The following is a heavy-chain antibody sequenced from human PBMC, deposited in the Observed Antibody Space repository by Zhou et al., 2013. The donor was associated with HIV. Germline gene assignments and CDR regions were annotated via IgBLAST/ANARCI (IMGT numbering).Heavy chain of an antibody. Sequence: QVQLQESGPGLVKPSETLPLTCSVSGDSITSHYWSWIRQPAGKGLEWLGRVYTSGTTNYNSAHETRVTISMDKSKNQVSLKMTSVTAADTAVYYCARAPYDLLRGHFGNWFDSWGQGILVIVS. J-gene: IGHJ5*01. CDR2: VYTSGTT. D-gene: IGHD3-9*01. CDR3: ARAPYDLLRGHFGNWFDS. V-gene: IGHV4-4*07. CDR1: GDSITSHY.